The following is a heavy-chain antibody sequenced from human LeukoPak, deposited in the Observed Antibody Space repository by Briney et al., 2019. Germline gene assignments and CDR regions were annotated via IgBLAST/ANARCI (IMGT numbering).Heavy chain of an antibody. CDR2: ISGSGGST. Sequence: PGGFLRLSCAASGFTFSSYAMSWVRQAPGKGLEWVSAISGSGGSTYYADSVKGRFTISRDNSKNTLYLQMNSLRAEDTAVYYCAKAVAARPYPNYWGQGTLVTVSS. CDR1: GFTFSSYA. CDR3: AKAVAARPYPNY. J-gene: IGHJ4*02. D-gene: IGHD6-6*01. V-gene: IGHV3-23*01.